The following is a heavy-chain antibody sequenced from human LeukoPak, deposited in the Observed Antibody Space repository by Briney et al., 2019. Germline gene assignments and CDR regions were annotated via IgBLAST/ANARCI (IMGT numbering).Heavy chain of an antibody. CDR3: ARDRGRRHIVVVPAAPFDY. V-gene: IGHV4-61*01. J-gene: IGHJ4*02. CDR1: GGSISSGSYY. Sequence: PSETLSLTCTVSGGSISSGSYYWSWIRQPPGKGLEWIGYIYYSGSTNYNPSLKSRVTISVDTSKNQFSLKLSSVTAADTAVYYCARDRGRRHIVVVPAAPFDYWGQGTLVTVSP. CDR2: IYYSGST. D-gene: IGHD2-2*01.